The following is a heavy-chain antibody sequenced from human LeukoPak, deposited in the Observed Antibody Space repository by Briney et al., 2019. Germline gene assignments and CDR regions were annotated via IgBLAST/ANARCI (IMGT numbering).Heavy chain of an antibody. J-gene: IGHJ6*03. CDR3: AKEYSSGWFYYYYMDV. CDR1: GFTFSSYA. D-gene: IGHD6-19*01. V-gene: IGHV3-23*01. Sequence: GGSLRLSCAASGFTFSSYAMSWVRQAPGKGLEWVSAISGSGGSTYYADSVKGRFTISRDNSKNTLYLQMNSLRAEDTAVYYCAKEYSSGWFYYYYMDVWGKGTTVTVSS. CDR2: ISGSGGST.